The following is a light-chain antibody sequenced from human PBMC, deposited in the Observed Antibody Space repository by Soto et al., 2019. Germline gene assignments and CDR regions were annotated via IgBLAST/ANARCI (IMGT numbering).Light chain of an antibody. V-gene: IGKV3-11*01. CDR2: DAS. J-gene: IGKJ5*01. CDR1: QSVGTY. Sequence: ENVLTQSPGTLSLSPGERATLSCRASQSVGTYLAWYQQKPGQAPRLLIYDASNRATGIPARFSGSGSGTDFTLTISSLEPEDFAVYYCQQRSNWPPITFGQGTRLEIK. CDR3: QQRSNWPPIT.